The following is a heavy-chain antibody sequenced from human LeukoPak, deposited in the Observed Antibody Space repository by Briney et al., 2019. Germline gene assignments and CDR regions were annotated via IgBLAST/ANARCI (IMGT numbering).Heavy chain of an antibody. CDR2: TYYRSKWYN. CDR3: ARGKWLRDTYYYYGMDV. D-gene: IGHD5-12*01. V-gene: IGHV6-1*01. J-gene: IGHJ6*02. CDR1: GDSVSSNSAA. Sequence: SQTLSLTCAISGDSVSSNSAAWNWIRQSPSRGLEWLGRTYYRSKWYNDYAVSVKSRIPINPDTSKNQFSLQLNSVTPEDTAVYYCARGKWLRDTYYYYGMDVWGQGTTVTVSS.